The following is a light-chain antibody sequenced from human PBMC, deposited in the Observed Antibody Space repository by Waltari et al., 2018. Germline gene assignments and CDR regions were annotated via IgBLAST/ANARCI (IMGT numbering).Light chain of an antibody. CDR1: SSNIGGNT. J-gene: IGLJ2*01. Sequence: QSVLTQPPSASGTPGQRVTISCSGSSSNIGGNTVNWYQQLPGTAPKLLIHTNNHRPSGVPDRFSGSKSGTSASLAISGLQSDDEADYYCVAWDDSLNGPVFGGGTKLTVL. CDR3: VAWDDSLNGPV. V-gene: IGLV1-44*01. CDR2: TNN.